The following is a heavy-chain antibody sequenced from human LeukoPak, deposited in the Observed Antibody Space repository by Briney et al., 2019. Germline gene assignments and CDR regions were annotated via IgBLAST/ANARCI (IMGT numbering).Heavy chain of an antibody. J-gene: IGHJ4*02. CDR1: GGSISSGSYY. CDR3: ARVGGDGYNFDPDY. V-gene: IGHV4-61*02. CDR2: IYTSGST. D-gene: IGHD5-24*01. Sequence: SETLSLTCTVSGGSISSGSYYWRWLRQPAGKGLEWIGRIYTSGSTNYNPSLKSRVTISVDTSKNQFSLKLSSVTAADTAVYYCARVGGDGYNFDPDYWGQGTLVTVSS.